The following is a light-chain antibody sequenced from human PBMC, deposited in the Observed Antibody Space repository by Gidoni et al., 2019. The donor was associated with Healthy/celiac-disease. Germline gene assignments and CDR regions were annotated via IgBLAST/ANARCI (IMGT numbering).Light chain of an antibody. CDR3: QQYNNWQWT. CDR1: QSVSSN. J-gene: IGKJ1*01. V-gene: IGKV3-15*01. CDR2: GAS. Sequence: EIVMTHSPATLSVSPGERATLSCRASQSVSSNVAWYQQKPGQAPRLLIYGASTRATSIPARFSGSGSGTEFTLTISSLQSEDFAVYYCQQYNNWQWTFGQGTKVEIK.